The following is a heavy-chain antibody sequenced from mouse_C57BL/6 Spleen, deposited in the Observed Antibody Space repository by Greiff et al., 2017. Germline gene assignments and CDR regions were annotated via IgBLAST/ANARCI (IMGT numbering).Heavy chain of an antibody. D-gene: IGHD1-1*01. CDR3: ARGDGSSYSYWYFDV. CDR2: IDPSDSET. CDR1: GYTFTSYW. Sequence: QVQLQQPGAELVRPGSSVKLSCKASGYTFTSYWMHWVKQRPIQGLEWIGNIDPSDSETHYNQKFKDKATLTVDKSSSTAYMQLSSLTSEDSAVYYCARGDGSSYSYWYFDVWGTGTTVTVSS. J-gene: IGHJ1*03. V-gene: IGHV1-52*01.